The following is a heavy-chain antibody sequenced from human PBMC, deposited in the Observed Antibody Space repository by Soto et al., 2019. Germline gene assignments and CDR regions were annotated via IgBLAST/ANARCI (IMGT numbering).Heavy chain of an antibody. CDR2: IIPIFGTA. D-gene: IGHD6-6*01. CDR1: GGTFSSYA. Sequence: SVKVSCKASGGTFSSYAISWVRQAPGQGXEWMGGIIPIFGTANYAQKFQGRVTITADESTSTAYMELSSLRSEDTAVYYCARGRDVEQLVQDYYYGMDVWGQGTTVTVSS. CDR3: ARGRDVEQLVQDYYYGMDV. J-gene: IGHJ6*02. V-gene: IGHV1-69*13.